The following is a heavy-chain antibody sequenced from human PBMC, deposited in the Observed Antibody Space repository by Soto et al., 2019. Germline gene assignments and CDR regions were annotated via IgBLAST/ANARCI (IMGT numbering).Heavy chain of an antibody. Sequence: EGQLVESGGGLIQPGGSLRLSCAASGFTLSANYMSWVRQAPGKGLEWVSVIYSDDSTYYADSVQGRFTISRDNSKNTMFLQMTRLRAEDTAVYYCARAYSTSLNWFDPWGQGTLVSVSS. CDR2: IYSDDST. J-gene: IGHJ5*02. V-gene: IGHV3-53*01. CDR3: ARAYSTSLNWFDP. CDR1: GFTLSANY. D-gene: IGHD2-2*01.